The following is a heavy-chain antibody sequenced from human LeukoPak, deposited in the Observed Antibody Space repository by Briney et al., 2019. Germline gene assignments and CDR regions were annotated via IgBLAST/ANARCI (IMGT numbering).Heavy chain of an antibody. V-gene: IGHV3-7*01. CDR1: GFTFSSYW. Sequence: PGGSLRLSCAASGFTFSSYWMSWVRQAPGKGLEWVANIKQGGSEKYYVDSVKGRFTISRDNAKNSLYLQMNSLRAEDTAVYYCARDSTGRLGIAARGTGYWGQGTLVTVSS. CDR2: IKQGGSEK. D-gene: IGHD6-6*01. J-gene: IGHJ4*02. CDR3: ARDSTGRLGIAARGTGY.